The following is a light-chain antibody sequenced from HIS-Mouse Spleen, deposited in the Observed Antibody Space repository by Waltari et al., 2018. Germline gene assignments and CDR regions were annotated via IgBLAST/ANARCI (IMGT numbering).Light chain of an antibody. Sequence: SYELTQPPSVSVSPGQTASITCSGDQLGDKYACWYQQKPGQSPVLVIYQDSKRPSGIPERFSGSNSGNTATLTISGTQAMDEADYYCQAWDSSYSVFGGGTKLTVL. V-gene: IGLV3-1*01. CDR2: QDS. CDR1: QLGDKY. CDR3: QAWDSSYSV. J-gene: IGLJ2*01.